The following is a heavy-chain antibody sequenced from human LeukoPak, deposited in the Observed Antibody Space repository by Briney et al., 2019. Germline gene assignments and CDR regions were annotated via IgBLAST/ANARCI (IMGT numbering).Heavy chain of an antibody. D-gene: IGHD2-15*01. J-gene: IGHJ6*02. CDR2: IIPIFGTA. CDR3: ARGEDIVVVVASGGSHGMDV. Sequence: ASVKVSCKASGGTFSSYAISWVRQAPGQGLEWMGGIIPIFGTANYAQKFQGGVTITADESTSTAYMELSSLRSEDTAVYYCARGEDIVVVVASGGSHGMDVWGQGTTVTVSS. CDR1: GGTFSSYA. V-gene: IGHV1-69*13.